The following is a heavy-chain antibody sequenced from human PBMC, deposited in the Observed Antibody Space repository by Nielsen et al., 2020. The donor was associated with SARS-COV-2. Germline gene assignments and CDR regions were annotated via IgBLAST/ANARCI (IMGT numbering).Heavy chain of an antibody. J-gene: IGHJ4*02. D-gene: IGHD5-18*01. CDR2: IRSYANEYAT. Sequence: GESLKISCVASGFTFSGSAMHWVRQASGKGLEWVGRIRSYANEYATAYAASVIGRFTISRDNAKNSLYLQMNSLRAEDTAVYFCARESRIQLWLPFDYWGQGTLVTVSS. CDR3: ARESRIQLWLPFDY. CDR1: GFTFSGSA. V-gene: IGHV3-73*01.